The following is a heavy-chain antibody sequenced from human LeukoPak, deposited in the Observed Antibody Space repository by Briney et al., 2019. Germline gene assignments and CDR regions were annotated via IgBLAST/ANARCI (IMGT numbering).Heavy chain of an antibody. J-gene: IGHJ4*02. CDR3: VRGGSRGGYWIY. Sequence: GGSLRLSCAASGFTLSDYWMTWVRQAPGRGLEWVANIKLDGSEKYYVDSVEGRFTISRDNPNNLIYLQMNSLGAEDTAVYYCVRGGSRGGYWIYWGQGTLVTVSS. D-gene: IGHD3-22*01. CDR2: IKLDGSEK. V-gene: IGHV3-7*01. CDR1: GFTLSDYW.